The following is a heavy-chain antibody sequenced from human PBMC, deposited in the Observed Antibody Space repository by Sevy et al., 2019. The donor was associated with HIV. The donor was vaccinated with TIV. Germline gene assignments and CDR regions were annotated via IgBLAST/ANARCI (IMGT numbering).Heavy chain of an antibody. CDR3: ASYDFWSGYSNFDY. V-gene: IGHV3-7*01. CDR2: IKQDGGEK. CDR1: GFTFSSYW. Sequence: GGSLRLSCAASGFTFSSYWMSWVRQAQGKGLEWVANIKQDGGEKYYVDSVKGRFTISGDNAKNSLYLQMNSLRAEDTAVYYCASYDFWSGYSNFDYWGQGTLVTVSS. J-gene: IGHJ4*02. D-gene: IGHD3-3*01.